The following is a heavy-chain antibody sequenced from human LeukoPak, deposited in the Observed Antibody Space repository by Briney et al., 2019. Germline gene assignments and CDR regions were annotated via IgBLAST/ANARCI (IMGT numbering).Heavy chain of an antibody. V-gene: IGHV3-53*01. J-gene: IGHJ4*02. Sequence: PGRSLRLSCAASGFTVSTYSMSWVRQAPGKGLEWVATFSSGGRTSYADSVKGRFTIPRDTSQNTVFLQMNSLRDEDTALYYCASILYGWGQGTLVTVSS. CDR1: GFTVSTYS. D-gene: IGHD2-2*02. CDR2: FSSGGRT. CDR3: ASILYG.